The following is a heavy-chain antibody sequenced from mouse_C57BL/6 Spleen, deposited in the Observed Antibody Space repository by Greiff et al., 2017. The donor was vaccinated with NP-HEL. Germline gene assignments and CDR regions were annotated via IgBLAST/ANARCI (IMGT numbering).Heavy chain of an antibody. CDR3: ARWGVVAREDAMDY. J-gene: IGHJ4*01. CDR1: GYAFSSSW. V-gene: IGHV1-82*01. Sequence: QVQLQQSGPELVKPGASVKISCKASGYAFSSSWMNWVKQRPGKGLEWIGRIYPGDGDTNYNGKFKGKATLTADKSSSTAYMQLSSLTSEDSAVYFCARWGVVAREDAMDYWGQGTSVTVSS. D-gene: IGHD1-1*01. CDR2: IYPGDGDT.